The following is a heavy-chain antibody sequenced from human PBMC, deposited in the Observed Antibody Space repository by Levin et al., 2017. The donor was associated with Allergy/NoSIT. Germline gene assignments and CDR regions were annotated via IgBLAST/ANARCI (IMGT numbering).Heavy chain of an antibody. Sequence: PGGSLRLSCGASGFSFSAYWMGWARQAPGKGLEWVANLKEDGSKKYYLDSVKGRFTISRDNAESSLYLQLNNLRVEDTALYYCVRDSHYSLDVWAKGPRSPSP. D-gene: IGHD6-13*01. CDR2: LKEDGSKK. V-gene: IGHV3-7*01. CDR1: GFSFSAYW. J-gene: IGHJ6*02. CDR3: VRDSHYSLDV.